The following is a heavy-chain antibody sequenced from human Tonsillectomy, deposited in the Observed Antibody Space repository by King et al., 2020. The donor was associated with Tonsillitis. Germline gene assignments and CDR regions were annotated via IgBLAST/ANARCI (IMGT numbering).Heavy chain of an antibody. CDR2: ISAYNGKT. CDR3: AIWDYGSGSYLDGMDV. Sequence: VQLVESGAEVLKPGASVKVSCKASGYPFSNYGISWVRQAPGQGLEWMGWISAYNGKTTYAQNFQGRVTMTTDTPTSTGYMELRSLRSDDTAVYYCAIWDYGSGSYLDGMDVWGQGTTVTVSS. D-gene: IGHD3-10*01. J-gene: IGHJ6*02. V-gene: IGHV1-18*01. CDR1: GYPFSNYG.